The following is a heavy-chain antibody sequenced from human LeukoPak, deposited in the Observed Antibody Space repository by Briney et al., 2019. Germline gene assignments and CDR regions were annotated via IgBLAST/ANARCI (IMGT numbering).Heavy chain of an antibody. Sequence: KAGGSLRLSCAASGFTFSNYKMNWVRQAPGKGLEWVSSITSSSSFIYYAESVKGRFTISRDNAKNSLHLQVNSLRVEDTALYYCATALELREYYFDYWGQGTLVTVSS. J-gene: IGHJ4*02. CDR1: GFTFSNYK. D-gene: IGHD1-7*01. V-gene: IGHV3-21*01. CDR3: ATALELREYYFDY. CDR2: ITSSSSFI.